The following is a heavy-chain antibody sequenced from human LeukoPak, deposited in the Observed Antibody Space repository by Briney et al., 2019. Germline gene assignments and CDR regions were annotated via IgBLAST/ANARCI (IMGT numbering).Heavy chain of an antibody. J-gene: IGHJ5*02. D-gene: IGHD2-15*01. V-gene: IGHV4-4*02. CDR1: GGSISSSNW. Sequence: PSETLSLTCAVSGGSISSSNWWSWVRQPPGKGLEWIGEIYHSGSTNYNPSLKSRVTISVDTSKNQFSLKLSSVTAADTAVYYCARYYCSGGSCYGNWFDPWGQGTLVTVSS. CDR3: ARYYCSGGSCYGNWFDP. CDR2: IYHSGST.